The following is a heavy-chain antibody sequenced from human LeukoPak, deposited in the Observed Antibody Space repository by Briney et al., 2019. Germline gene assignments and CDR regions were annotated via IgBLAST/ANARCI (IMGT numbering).Heavy chain of an antibody. CDR2: IYYSGST. CDR1: GGSFSGHY. D-gene: IGHD6-13*01. CDR3: ATVAPTADY. V-gene: IGHV4-59*11. Sequence: SETLSLTCAVYGGSFSGHYWSWIRQPPGKGLEWIGYIYYSGSTNYNPSLKSRVTMSVDTSKNQFSLKLSSVTAADTAVYYCATVAPTADYWGQGTLVTVSS. J-gene: IGHJ4*02.